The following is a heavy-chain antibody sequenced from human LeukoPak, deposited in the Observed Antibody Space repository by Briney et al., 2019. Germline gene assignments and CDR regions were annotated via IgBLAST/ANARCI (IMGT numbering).Heavy chain of an antibody. CDR1: GGSISSSSYY. J-gene: IGHJ6*02. V-gene: IGHV4-39*01. D-gene: IGHD3-3*01. Sequence: PSETLSLTCTVSGGSISSSSYYWGWIRQPPGKGLEWIGSIYYSGSTYYNPSLKSRVTISVDTSKNQFSLKLSSVTAADTAVYYCARQGRFLEWLLSSHGMDVWGQGTTVTVSS. CDR3: ARQGRFLEWLLSSHGMDV. CDR2: IYYSGST.